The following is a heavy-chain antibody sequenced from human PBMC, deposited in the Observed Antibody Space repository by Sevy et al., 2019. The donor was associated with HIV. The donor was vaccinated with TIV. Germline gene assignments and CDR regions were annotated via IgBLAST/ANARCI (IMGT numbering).Heavy chain of an antibody. CDR2: ISGSGGST. Sequence: GGSLRLSCAASGFTFSSYAMSWVRQAPGKGLEWVSAISGSGGSTYYADSVKGRFTISRDNSKNTLYLQMNSLRAEDTAVYYCAKDRYHYYDSGDAFDIWGQGTMVTVSS. V-gene: IGHV3-23*01. J-gene: IGHJ3*02. CDR3: AKDRYHYYDSGDAFDI. CDR1: GFTFSSYA. D-gene: IGHD3-22*01.